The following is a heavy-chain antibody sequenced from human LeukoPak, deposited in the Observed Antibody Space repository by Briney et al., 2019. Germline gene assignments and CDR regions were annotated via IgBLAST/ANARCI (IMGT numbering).Heavy chain of an antibody. V-gene: IGHV1-18*01. CDR2: ISVDNGNT. D-gene: IGHD3-16*01. CDR1: GYTFSSYA. CDR3: ARGPMIPQYFHY. J-gene: IGHJ1*01. Sequence: ASVTVSCKASGYTFSSYAISWVRQAPGQGLEWMGWISVDNGNTNYAQKLRGRVNMTTDTSTSTAYMELRSLRSDDTAVYYCARGPMIPQYFHYWGQGTLVTVSS.